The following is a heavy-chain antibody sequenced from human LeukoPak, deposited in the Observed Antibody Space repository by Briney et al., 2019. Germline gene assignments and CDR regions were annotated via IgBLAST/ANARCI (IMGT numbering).Heavy chain of an antibody. V-gene: IGHV3-23*01. J-gene: IGHJ4*02. D-gene: IGHD2-15*01. CDR1: GFTFSNYA. Sequence: RPGGSLRLSCAASGFTFSNYAMTWVRQAPGKGLEWVSGISASGDYTYYADSVKGRFTISRDNSKNTLYLQMNSLRAEDTAIYYCAKDGVHTDIVVVVAAPDYWGQGTLVTVSS. CDR3: AKDGVHTDIVVVVAAPDY. CDR2: ISASGDYT.